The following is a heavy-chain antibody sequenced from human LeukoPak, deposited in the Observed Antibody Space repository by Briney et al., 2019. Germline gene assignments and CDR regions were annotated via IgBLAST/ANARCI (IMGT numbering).Heavy chain of an antibody. CDR3: ARGQYYYDSSGFISPEGAFDI. CDR2: IYYSGST. CDR1: DDSITSSY. D-gene: IGHD3-22*01. V-gene: IGHV4-59*13. J-gene: IGHJ3*02. Sequence: SETLSLTCTVSDDSITSSYWSWIRQPPGKGLEWIGYIYYSGSTSYHPSLKSRVTISVDTSKNQFSLKLSSVTAADTAVYYCARGQYYYDSSGFISPEGAFDIWGRGTMVSVSS.